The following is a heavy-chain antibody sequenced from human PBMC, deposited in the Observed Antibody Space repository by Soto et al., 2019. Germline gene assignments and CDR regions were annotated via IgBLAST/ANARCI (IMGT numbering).Heavy chain of an antibody. D-gene: IGHD1-26*01. V-gene: IGHV4-31*03. CDR3: AKAQAWELLFDF. J-gene: IGHJ4*02. Sequence: SETLSLTCTVSGASISSGGYYWSWIRQHPGKGLEWIANIYYSGSTYYNPSLKSRVTISIDTPKNQFSLKLSSVTAADTAVYYCAKAQAWELLFDFWGQGTLVTVSS. CDR1: GASISSGGYY. CDR2: IYYSGST.